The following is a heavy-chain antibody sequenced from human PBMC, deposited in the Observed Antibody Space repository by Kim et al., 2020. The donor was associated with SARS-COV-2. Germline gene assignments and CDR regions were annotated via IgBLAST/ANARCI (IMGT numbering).Heavy chain of an antibody. CDR2: IYYSGST. J-gene: IGHJ4*02. D-gene: IGHD3-10*01. CDR3: ARSFLWFGELLPPSWVSFYFDY. Sequence: SETLSLTCTVSGGSISSSSYYWGWIRQPPGKGLEWIGSIYYSGSTYYNPSLKSRVTISVDTSKNQFSLKLSSVTAADTAVYYCARSFLWFGELLPPSWVSFYFDYWGQGTLFTVSS. CDR1: GGSISSSSYY. V-gene: IGHV4-39*01.